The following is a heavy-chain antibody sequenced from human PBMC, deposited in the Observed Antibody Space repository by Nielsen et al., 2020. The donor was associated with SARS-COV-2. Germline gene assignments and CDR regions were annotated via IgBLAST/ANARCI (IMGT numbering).Heavy chain of an antibody. V-gene: IGHV1-18*01. CDR1: GYTFTSYG. CDR3: ARFDRDVWGSYRSSY. D-gene: IGHD3-16*02. CDR2: ISAYNGNT. J-gene: IGHJ4*02. Sequence: ASVKVSCKASGYTFTSYGISWVRQAPGQGLEWMGWISAYNGNTNYPQKLQGRVTMTTDTSTSTAYMELRSLRSDDTAVYYCARFDRDVWGSYRSSYWGQGTLVTVSS.